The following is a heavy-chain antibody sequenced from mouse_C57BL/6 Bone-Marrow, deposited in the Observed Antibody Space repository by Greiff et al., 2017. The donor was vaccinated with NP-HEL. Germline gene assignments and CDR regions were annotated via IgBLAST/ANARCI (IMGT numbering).Heavy chain of an antibody. V-gene: IGHV10-1*01. J-gene: IGHJ4*01. Sequence: EVMLVESGGGLVQPKGSLKLSCAASGFSFNTYAMNWVRQAPGKGLEWVARIRSKSNNYATYYADSVKDRFTISRDDSESMLYLQMNNLKTEDTAMYFWVRYPNYYGSTGYAMDYWGQGTSVTVSS. CDR3: VRYPNYYGSTGYAMDY. D-gene: IGHD1-1*01. CDR2: IRSKSNNYAT. CDR1: GFSFNTYA.